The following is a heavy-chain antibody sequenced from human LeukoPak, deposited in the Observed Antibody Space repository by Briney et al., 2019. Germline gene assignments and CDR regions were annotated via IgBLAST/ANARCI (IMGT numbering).Heavy chain of an antibody. J-gene: IGHJ4*02. CDR2: INPSGGST. Sequence: VASVKVSCKASGYTFTSYYMHWVRQAPGQGLEWMGIINPSGGSTSYAQKFQGRVTMTRDTSTSTVYMELSSLRSEDTAVYYCARGGFDEWEPPGLGDYWGQGTLVTVSS. V-gene: IGHV1-46*01. CDR1: GYTFTSYY. D-gene: IGHD1-26*01. CDR3: ARGGFDEWEPPGLGDY.